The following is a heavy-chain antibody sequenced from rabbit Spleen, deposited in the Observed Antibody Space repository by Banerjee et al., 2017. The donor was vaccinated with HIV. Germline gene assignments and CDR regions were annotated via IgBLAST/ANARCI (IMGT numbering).Heavy chain of an antibody. CDR2: IDTGFGGTT. Sequence: QEQLEESGGGLVKPEGSLTLTCKASGFSFSDRDVMCWVRQAPGKGLEWIACIDTGFGGTTYYASWAKGRFTISKTSSTTVTLQMTSLTAADTATYFCATYVDYDGDFNLWGQGTLVTVS. CDR3: ATYVDYDGDFNL. V-gene: IGHV1S45*01. D-gene: IGHD2-1*01. J-gene: IGHJ4*01. CDR1: GFSFSDRDV.